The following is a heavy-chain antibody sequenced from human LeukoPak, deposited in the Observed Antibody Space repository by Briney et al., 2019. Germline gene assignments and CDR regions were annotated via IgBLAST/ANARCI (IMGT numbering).Heavy chain of an antibody. V-gene: IGHV3-23*01. J-gene: IGHJ4*02. D-gene: IGHD3/OR15-3a*01. CDR3: AKVATWTYFDS. CDR2: ICDSGVPT. Sequence: GGSLRLSCAASQFTFTSYAMSWVRQAPGRGREWVSSICDSGVPTYYADSVKGRFTISRDNSQNTLYLQMNSLRADDTAVYYCAKVATWTYFDSWGQGTLVTVSS. CDR1: QFTFTSYA.